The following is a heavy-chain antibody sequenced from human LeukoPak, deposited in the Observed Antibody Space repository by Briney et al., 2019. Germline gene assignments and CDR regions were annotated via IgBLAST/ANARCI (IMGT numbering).Heavy chain of an antibody. V-gene: IGHV1-46*01. CDR3: ARLYSGSYADAFDI. CDR2: INPSGGST. D-gene: IGHD1-26*01. Sequence: ASVKVSCKASGYTFTSYYMHWVRQAPGQGLEWMGIINPSGGSTSYAQKFQGRVTMTRDMSTSTDYMELNSLRAEDTAVYYCARLYSGSYADAFDIWGQGTMVTVSS. CDR1: GYTFTSYY. J-gene: IGHJ3*02.